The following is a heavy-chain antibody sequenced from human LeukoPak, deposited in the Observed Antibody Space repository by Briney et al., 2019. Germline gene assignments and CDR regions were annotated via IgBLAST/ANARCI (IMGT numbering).Heavy chain of an antibody. Sequence: PSETLSLTCKVSGGSISGYYWTWIRQPAGKGLEWIGRIYSSGSTIYNASLKTRVTMSVDTSKEQFSLRLTSVTAADTAVYYCARVYGDYHLDYWGQGTLVTVSS. J-gene: IGHJ4*02. D-gene: IGHD4-17*01. CDR2: IYSSGST. V-gene: IGHV4-4*07. CDR1: GGSISGYY. CDR3: ARVYGDYHLDY.